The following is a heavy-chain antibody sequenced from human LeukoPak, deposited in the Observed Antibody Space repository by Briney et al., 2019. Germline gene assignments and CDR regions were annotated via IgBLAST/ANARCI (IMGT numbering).Heavy chain of an antibody. V-gene: IGHV4-38-2*02. CDR1: GYSISSGYY. CDR3: ARDRDGYNYFDP. CDR2: IYYSGST. Sequence: SSETLSLTCTVSGYSISSGYYWGWIRQPPGKGLEWIGYIYYSGSTNYNPSLKSRVTISVDTSKNQFSLKLSSVTAADTAVYYCARDRDGYNYFDPWGQGTLVTVSS. D-gene: IGHD5-24*01. J-gene: IGHJ5*02.